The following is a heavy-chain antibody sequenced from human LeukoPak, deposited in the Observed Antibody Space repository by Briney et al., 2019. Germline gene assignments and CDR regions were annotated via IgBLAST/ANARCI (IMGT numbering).Heavy chain of an antibody. CDR2: IYYSGTT. D-gene: IGHD2-15*01. CDR3: ARARDCSGGTCYQFNWFDP. CDR1: GDSITISNYY. V-gene: IGHV4-39*07. Sequence: SETLSLTCTVSGDSITISNYYWGWIRQPPGKGLEWIGSIYYSGTTYYNPSLKSRVTVSVDTSKNQFSLTLSSVTAADTAVYYCARARDCSGGTCYQFNWFDPWGQGTLVTVSS. J-gene: IGHJ5*02.